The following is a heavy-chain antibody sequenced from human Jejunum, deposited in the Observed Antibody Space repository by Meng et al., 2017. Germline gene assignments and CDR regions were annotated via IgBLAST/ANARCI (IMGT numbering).Heavy chain of an antibody. CDR1: GFSLTTSGVG. J-gene: IGHJ5*02. CDR3: AHRLAYSTNYNVGWFDP. D-gene: IGHD6-13*01. CDR2: IYWDDDK. V-gene: IGHV2-5*02. Sequence: QITLKGSGPTLVKPTQTLTLTCTFSGFSLTTSGVGVGWIRQPPGKALECLALIYWDDDKRYNPSLRNRLSITKDTSKNQVVLTMTNMDPVDTATYYCAHRLAYSTNYNVGWFDPWGQGTLVTVSS.